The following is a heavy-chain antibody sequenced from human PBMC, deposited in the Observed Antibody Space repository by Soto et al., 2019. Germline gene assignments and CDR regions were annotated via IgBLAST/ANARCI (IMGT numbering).Heavy chain of an antibody. Sequence: GSLRLSCAPSGFTVSNNYMNWVRQAPGKGLEWVSIIYSDGSTYYADYVKGRFTISRDNSKNTLYLQMDSLRAEDTAVYFCARGLKIRHDAFDLWGPGTMVTVSS. J-gene: IGHJ3*01. V-gene: IGHV3-53*01. D-gene: IGHD3-22*01. CDR1: GFTVSNNY. CDR2: IYSDGST. CDR3: ARGLKIRHDAFDL.